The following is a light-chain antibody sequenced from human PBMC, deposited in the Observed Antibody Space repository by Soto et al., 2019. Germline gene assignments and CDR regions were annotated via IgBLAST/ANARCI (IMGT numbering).Light chain of an antibody. CDR3: SSHTTSGTLI. CDR1: SSDVGGYNY. J-gene: IGLJ2*01. CDR2: EVN. Sequence: QSALTQPASVSGSPGQSITISRTGTSSDVGGYNYVSWYQQHPGKAPKLMIYEVNNRPSGVSNRFSGSKSGNTASLTISGLQAEDEAYYYCSSHTTSGTLIFGGGTKLTVL. V-gene: IGLV2-14*01.